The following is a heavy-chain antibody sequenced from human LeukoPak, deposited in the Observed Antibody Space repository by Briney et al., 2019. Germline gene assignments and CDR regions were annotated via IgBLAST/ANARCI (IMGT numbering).Heavy chain of an antibody. Sequence: GGSLRLSCAASGFTLSDYHMKWVRQAPGEGVEWLSSISTISHYIYYAGAVRGRFTISRDNAKNSLYLQMNSLRGEDTAVYYCARSGGPGTYHQLRYNWFDPWGQGTLVTVSS. CDR3: ARSGGPGTYHQLRYNWFDP. CDR2: ISTISHYI. D-gene: IGHD3-10*01. V-gene: IGHV3-21*01. CDR1: GFTLSDYH. J-gene: IGHJ5*02.